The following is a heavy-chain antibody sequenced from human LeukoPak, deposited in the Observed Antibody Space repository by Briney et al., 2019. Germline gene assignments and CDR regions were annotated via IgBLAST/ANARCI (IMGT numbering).Heavy chain of an antibody. CDR3: ARDPGIRNGMDV. CDR1: GFTVNNNY. CDR2: IYSGGTT. D-gene: IGHD2/OR15-2a*01. Sequence: GGSLRLSCAASGFTVNNNYMTWVRQAPGKGLEWVSVIYSGGTTYYADSVKGRFTISRDNSKNTLYLQMNSPRVDDTAVYYCARDPGIRNGMDVWGQGTTVTVSS. V-gene: IGHV3-53*01. J-gene: IGHJ6*02.